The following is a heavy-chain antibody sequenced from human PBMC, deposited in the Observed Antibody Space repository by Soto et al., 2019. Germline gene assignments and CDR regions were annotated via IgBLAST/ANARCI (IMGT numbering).Heavy chain of an antibody. CDR1: GFTFSDYE. V-gene: IGHV3-48*03. Sequence: GGSLRLSCAASGFTFSDYEVNWVRQAPGKGLEWLSYISSSGSSKYYADSVKGRFTISRDNARNSLYLQMNSLRAEDTAIYYCARGVRADYWGQGTLVTVPS. CDR3: ARGVRADY. J-gene: IGHJ4*02. CDR2: ISSSGSSK. D-gene: IGHD3-10*01.